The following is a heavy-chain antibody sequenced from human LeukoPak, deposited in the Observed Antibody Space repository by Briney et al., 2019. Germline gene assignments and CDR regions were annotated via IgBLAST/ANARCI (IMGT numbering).Heavy chain of an antibody. Sequence: ASVKVSCKASGYTFTDYYIHCVRLAPGQGLEWMGWINPNSGDTNYAQKFQGRVTMTRDTSINTAYMELSRLRSDDTAVYYCARDSSGNFFDYWGQGTLVTVSS. J-gene: IGHJ4*02. V-gene: IGHV1-2*02. CDR1: GYTFTDYY. CDR2: INPNSGDT. CDR3: ARDSSGNFFDY. D-gene: IGHD1-26*01.